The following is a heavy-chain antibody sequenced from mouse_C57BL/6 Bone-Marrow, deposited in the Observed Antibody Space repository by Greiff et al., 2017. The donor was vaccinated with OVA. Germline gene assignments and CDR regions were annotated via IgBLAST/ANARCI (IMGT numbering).Heavy chain of an antibody. CDR2: ISNGGGST. CDR1: GFTFSDYY. CDR3: ASYGYTWFAY. Sequence: EVHLVESGGGLVQPGGSLKLSCAASGFTFSDYYMYWVRQTPEKRLEWVAYISNGGGSTYYPDTVKGRFTISRDNAKNTLYLQMSRLKSEDTAMYYCASYGYTWFAYWGQGTLVTVSA. J-gene: IGHJ3*01. V-gene: IGHV5-12*01. D-gene: IGHD2-2*01.